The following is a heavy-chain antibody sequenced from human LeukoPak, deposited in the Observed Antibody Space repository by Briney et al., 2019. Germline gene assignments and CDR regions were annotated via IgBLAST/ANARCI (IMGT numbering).Heavy chain of an antibody. J-gene: IGHJ4*02. D-gene: IGHD3-3*01. V-gene: IGHV3-11*01. CDR2: ISSSGSTI. CDR1: GFTFSDYY. Sequence: GGSLRLSCAASGFTFSDYYMSWIRQAPGKGLEWVSYISSSGSTIYYADSVKGRFTISRDNAKNSLYLQMNSLRAEDTAVYYCAKVGYDFWSAIDYWGQGTLVTVSS. CDR3: AKVGYDFWSAIDY.